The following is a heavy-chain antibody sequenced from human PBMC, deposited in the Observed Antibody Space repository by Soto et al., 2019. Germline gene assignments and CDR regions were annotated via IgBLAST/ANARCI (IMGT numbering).Heavy chain of an antibody. V-gene: IGHV4-59*01. CDR1: GGSIRSYY. J-gene: IGHJ4*02. CDR3: ARDSYNFDD. Sequence: LSLTCTVSGGSIRSYYWSWIRQPPGKGLEWIGYIYYSGSTDYNPSLKSRVTISVDTSKNQFSLKLRSVTAADTAVYYCARDSYNFDDWGQGILVTVSS. D-gene: IGHD5-18*01. CDR2: IYYSGST.